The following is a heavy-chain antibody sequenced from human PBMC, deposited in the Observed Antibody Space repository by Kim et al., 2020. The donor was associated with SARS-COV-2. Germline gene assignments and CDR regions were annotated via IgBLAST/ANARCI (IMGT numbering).Heavy chain of an antibody. J-gene: IGHJ6*02. V-gene: IGHV1-69*04. CDR3: ARATSSSFLYYYGMDV. D-gene: IGHD6-13*01. Sequence: QKFQGRVTITADKSTCTAYMELSSLRSEDTAVYYCARATSSSFLYYYGMDVWGQGTTVTVSS.